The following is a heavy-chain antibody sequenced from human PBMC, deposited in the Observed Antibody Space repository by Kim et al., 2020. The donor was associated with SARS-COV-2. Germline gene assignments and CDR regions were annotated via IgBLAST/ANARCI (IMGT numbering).Heavy chain of an antibody. J-gene: IGHJ6*02. CDR3: TTDGYSDGSYDYYGMET. CDR1: GFTFSNAW. V-gene: IGHV3-15*01. Sequence: GGSLRLSCAASGFTFSNAWMSWVRQAPGKGLEWVCRIKSKTDGGTTDYAAPGKARFTISREDSKNTLYRQMNTLKTEDTAVYYCTTDGYSDGSYDYYGMETWGQGATVTVSS. CDR2: IKSKTDGGTT. D-gene: IGHD5-18*01.